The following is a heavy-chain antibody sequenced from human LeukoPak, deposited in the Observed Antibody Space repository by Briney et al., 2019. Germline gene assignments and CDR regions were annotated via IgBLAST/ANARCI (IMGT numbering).Heavy chain of an antibody. CDR2: ISYDGSNK. CDR3: ARAPTYHRVLGYCTNGVCYSLLY. D-gene: IGHD2-8*01. Sequence: GGSLRLSCAASGFTFSSYAMHWVRQAPGKGLEWVAVISYDGSNKYYADSVKGRFTISRDNSKNTLYLQMNSLRAEDTAVYYCARAPTYHRVLGYCTNGVCYSLLYWGQGTLVTVSS. J-gene: IGHJ4*02. CDR1: GFTFSSYA. V-gene: IGHV3-30-3*01.